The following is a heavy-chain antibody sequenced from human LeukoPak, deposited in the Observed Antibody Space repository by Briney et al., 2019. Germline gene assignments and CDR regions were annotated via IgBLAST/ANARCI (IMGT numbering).Heavy chain of an antibody. J-gene: IGHJ3*02. CDR1: GYTLTSYG. Sequence: ASVKVSCKASGYTLTSYGISWVRQAPGQGLEWMGWISAYNGNTNYAQKLQGRVTMTTDTSTSTAYVELRSLRSEDTAMYYCATPRKGDAFDIWGQGTMVTVSS. V-gene: IGHV1-18*01. CDR3: ATPRKGDAFDI. CDR2: ISAYNGNT.